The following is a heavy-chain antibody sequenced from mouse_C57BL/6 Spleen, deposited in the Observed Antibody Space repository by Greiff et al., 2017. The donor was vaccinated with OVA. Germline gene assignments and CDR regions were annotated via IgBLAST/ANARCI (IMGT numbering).Heavy chain of an antibody. CDR3: ASSSYSSWFAY. Sequence: VQLQQSGPELVKPGASVKISCKASGYTFTDYYMNWVKQSHGKSLEWIGDINPNNGGTSYNQKFKGKATLTVDKSSSTAYMELRSLTSEDSAVYYCASSSYSSWFAYWGQGTLVTVSA. CDR1: GYTFTDYY. J-gene: IGHJ3*01. D-gene: IGHD1-1*01. CDR2: INPNNGGT. V-gene: IGHV1-26*01.